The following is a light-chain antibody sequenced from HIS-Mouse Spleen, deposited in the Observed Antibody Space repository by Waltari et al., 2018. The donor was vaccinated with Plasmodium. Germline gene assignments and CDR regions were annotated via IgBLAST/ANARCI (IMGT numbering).Light chain of an antibody. CDR3: QQYNSYSWT. Sequence: DIQMTQSPSTLSASVGDRVTITCRASQSISSWLAWYQQKPGKAPKLLIYKASRLEGGVPSRFSCSGSWTEFTLTISSLQPDDFATDSCQQYNSYSWTFGQWTKVEIK. V-gene: IGKV1-5*03. J-gene: IGKJ1*01. CDR1: QSISSW. CDR2: KAS.